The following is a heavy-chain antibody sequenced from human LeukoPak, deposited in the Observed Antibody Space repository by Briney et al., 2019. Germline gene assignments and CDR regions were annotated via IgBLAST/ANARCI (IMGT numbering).Heavy chain of an antibody. Sequence: ASVKVSCKASGYTFTSYDINWVRQATGQGLEWMGWMNPNSGNTGYAQKFQGRVTMTRNTSISTAYMELSSLRSEDTAVYYCARGRSGGYFDWLLEFDYYYYYMDVWGKGTTVTVSS. J-gene: IGHJ6*03. D-gene: IGHD3-9*01. CDR3: ARGRSGGYFDWLLEFDYYYYYMDV. CDR1: GYTFTSYD. V-gene: IGHV1-8*01. CDR2: MNPNSGNT.